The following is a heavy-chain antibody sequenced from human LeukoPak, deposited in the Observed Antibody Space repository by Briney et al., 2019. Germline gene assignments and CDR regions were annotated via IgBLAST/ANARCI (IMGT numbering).Heavy chain of an antibody. D-gene: IGHD3-10*01. CDR2: IIPIFGTA. CDR1: GGTFSSYA. V-gene: IGHV1-69*06. J-gene: IGHJ5*02. CDR3: ARCTMADNNVFDP. Sequence: SVKVSCKASGGTFSSYAISWVRQAPGQGLEWMGGIIPIFGTANYAQKFQGRVTSTADKSTSTAYMELSSLRSEDTAVYCCARCTMADNNVFDPWGQGTLVSVSS.